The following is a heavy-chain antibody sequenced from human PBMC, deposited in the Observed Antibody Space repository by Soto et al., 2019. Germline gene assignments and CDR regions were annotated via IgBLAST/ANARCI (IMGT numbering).Heavy chain of an antibody. J-gene: IGHJ4*02. CDR1: GFTFSSHG. Sequence: QVHLVESGGGVVQPGRSLRLSCAASGFTFSSHGMHWVRQAPGKGLEWVAVIWYDGSNKYYADSVKGRFTISRDDSKNMVYLQMNSLRAEDTAVYYCVRDGWYSIQAPYWGQGTLVTVSS. V-gene: IGHV3-33*01. CDR3: VRDGWYSIQAPY. CDR2: IWYDGSNK. D-gene: IGHD6-19*01.